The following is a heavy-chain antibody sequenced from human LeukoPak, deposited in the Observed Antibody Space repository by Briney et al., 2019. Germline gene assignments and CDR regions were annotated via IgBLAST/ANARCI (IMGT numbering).Heavy chain of an antibody. CDR3: AREGAPNYYDSSGSGSY. D-gene: IGHD3-22*01. J-gene: IGHJ4*02. CDR2: IYTSGST. CDR1: GGSISSGSNY. Sequence: SESLSLTCTVSGGSISSGSNYWSWIRQPAGKGLEWIGRIYTSGSTNYNPSLKSRVTRSVNTSKNQFSLKLTSVTAADTAVHYCAREGAPNYYDSSGSGSYWGQGSLVTVSS. V-gene: IGHV4-61*02.